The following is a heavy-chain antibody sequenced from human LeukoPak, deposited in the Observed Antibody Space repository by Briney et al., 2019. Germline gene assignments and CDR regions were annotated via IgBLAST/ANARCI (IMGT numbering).Heavy chain of an antibody. D-gene: IGHD2-15*01. Sequence: ASVKVSFKVSGYTLTELSMHWVRQAPGKGLEWMGGFDPEDGETIYAQKFQGRVTMTEDTSTDTAYMELSSLRSEDTAVYYCATLAVSRGGSCYSCLYYYYGMDVWGQGTTVTVSS. CDR3: ATLAVSRGGSCYSCLYYYYGMDV. J-gene: IGHJ6*02. CDR2: FDPEDGET. V-gene: IGHV1-24*01. CDR1: GYTLTELS.